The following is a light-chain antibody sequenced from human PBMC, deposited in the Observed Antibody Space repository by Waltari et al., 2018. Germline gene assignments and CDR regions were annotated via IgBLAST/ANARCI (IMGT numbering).Light chain of an antibody. Sequence: DIQMTQSTSSLSASVGDRVTLTCKASQDISNYLMWYQQKPGKAPTLLIYDASNLETGVPSRFSGSGSGTDFTFTISSLQPEAIATYYCQQYGNLPITVGQGTRLEIK. V-gene: IGKV1-33*01. CDR1: QDISNY. CDR2: DAS. CDR3: QQYGNLPIT. J-gene: IGKJ5*01.